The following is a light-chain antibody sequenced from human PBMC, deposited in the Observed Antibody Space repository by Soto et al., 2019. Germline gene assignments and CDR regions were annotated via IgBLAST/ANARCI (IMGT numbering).Light chain of an antibody. CDR1: QSISNH. V-gene: IGKV3-15*01. CDR3: QQYHGWPWT. CDR2: GAS. Sequence: EIVMTQSPATLSVSPGEGATLSCRASQSISNHLAWFQQKPGQAPRLLITGASTRVTSIPARFSGSGSGTEFTLTISSLQSEDFVVYYCQQYHGWPWTFGQGTKVEIK. J-gene: IGKJ1*01.